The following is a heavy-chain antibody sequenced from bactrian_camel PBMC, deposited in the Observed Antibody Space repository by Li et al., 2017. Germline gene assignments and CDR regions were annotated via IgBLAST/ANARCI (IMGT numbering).Heavy chain of an antibody. CDR2: IDSDGTT. D-gene: IGHD2*01. Sequence: HVQLVESGGGSVQAGGSLRLSCTASGFTFDDSDMGWYRQAPGKEREAVANIDSDGTTDYADSVKGRFTISKDNAKNTLCLQMNSLKSEDAAMYYCAADGGRWKHPSGSCLVAHEYDYWGQGTQVTVS. CDR3: AADGGRWKHPSGSCLVAHEYDY. V-gene: IGHV3S61*01. J-gene: IGHJ4*01. CDR1: GFTFDDSD.